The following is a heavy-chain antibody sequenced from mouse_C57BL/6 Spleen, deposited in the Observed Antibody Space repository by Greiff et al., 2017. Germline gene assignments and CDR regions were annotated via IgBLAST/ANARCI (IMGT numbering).Heavy chain of an antibody. CDR2: IYPSDSET. J-gene: IGHJ3*01. CDR1: GYTFTSYW. V-gene: IGHV1-61*01. Sequence: QVQLQQPGAELVRPGSSVKLSCTASGYTFTSYWMDWVKQRPGQGLAWIGNIYPSDSETHYNQKFKDKATLTVDKSSSTAYMQLSSLTSEDSAVYYCARSNYRKAWFAYWGQGTLVTVSA. D-gene: IGHD2-14*01. CDR3: ARSNYRKAWFAY.